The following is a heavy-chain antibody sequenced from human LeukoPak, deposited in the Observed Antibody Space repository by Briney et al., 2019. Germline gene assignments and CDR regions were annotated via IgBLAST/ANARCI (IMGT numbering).Heavy chain of an antibody. J-gene: IGHJ1*01. CDR3: ARAPSEIGGYYPEYFRH. CDR2: IKSDGST. V-gene: IGHV3-74*01. CDR1: GFPFSDYY. Sequence: PGGPLRLSCAATGFPFSDYYMSWVRQAPGKRLVWVSRIKSDGSTNYADSVKGRFTISRDNAKNTVSLQMNSLRAEDTGVYYCARAPSEIGGYYPEYFRHWGQGTLVTVSS. D-gene: IGHD3-22*01.